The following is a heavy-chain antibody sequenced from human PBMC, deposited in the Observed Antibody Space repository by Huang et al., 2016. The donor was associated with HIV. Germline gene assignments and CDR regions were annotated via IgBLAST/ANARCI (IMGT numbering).Heavy chain of an antibody. J-gene: IGHJ4*02. D-gene: IGHD3-3*01. CDR2: ITDGSNNR. CDR3: AKDADTSGYDVLGPFGS. V-gene: IGHV3-23*01. CDR1: GFTFSSYA. Sequence: EVLLLESGGGLVQPGGSLRLSCVASGFTFSSYAMSWVRQAPGKGVEWVSGITDGSNNRNYAPSVKGRFAVSRDDSTNTLYLQMNSLRAEDTAVYYCAKDADTSGYDVLGPFGSWGQGTLVTVSS.